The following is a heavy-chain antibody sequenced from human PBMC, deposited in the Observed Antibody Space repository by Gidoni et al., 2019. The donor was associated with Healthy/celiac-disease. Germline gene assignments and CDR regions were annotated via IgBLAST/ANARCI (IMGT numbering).Heavy chain of an antibody. Sequence: QVQLQQWGAGLLKPSETLSLTCAVHGGSVSGYYWSWIRQPPGKGLEWIGEINHSGSTTYNPSLKSRVTISVDTSKNQFSLKLSSVTAADTAVYYCARERAYSSSWSYFDYWGQGTLVTVSS. CDR1: GGSVSGYY. V-gene: IGHV4-34*01. J-gene: IGHJ4*02. D-gene: IGHD6-13*01. CDR2: INHSGST. CDR3: ARERAYSSSWSYFDY.